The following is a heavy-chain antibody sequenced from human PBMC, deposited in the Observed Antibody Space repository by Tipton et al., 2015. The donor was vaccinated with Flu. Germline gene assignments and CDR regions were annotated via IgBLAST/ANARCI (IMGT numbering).Heavy chain of an antibody. CDR2: IYHTGNT. D-gene: IGHD3-10*01. V-gene: IGHV4-38-2*02. CDR3: ARSTYYYGSGSSDY. Sequence: TLSLTCTISGHSISSDHYWGWVRQPPGKGLEWIGNIYHTGNTYHNPSLKSRVTIPVDTSKNQFYLEMRSVTAADMAVYYCARSTYYYGSGSSDYWGQGTLVTVSS. J-gene: IGHJ4*02. CDR1: GHSISSDHY.